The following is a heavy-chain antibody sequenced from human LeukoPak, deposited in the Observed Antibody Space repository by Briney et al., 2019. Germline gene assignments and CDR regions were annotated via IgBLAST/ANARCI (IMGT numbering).Heavy chain of an antibody. CDR1: GYTFTSYA. CDR2: INAGNGNT. V-gene: IGHV1-3*03. D-gene: IGHD2-15*01. Sequence: RASVKVSCKASGYTFTSYAIHWVRQAPGQRLEWMGWINAGNGNTKYSQEFQGRVTITRDTSTSTAYMELSSLRSEDMAVYYCASGYCSGGSCYQPFDYWGQGTLVTASS. J-gene: IGHJ4*02. CDR3: ASGYCSGGSCYQPFDY.